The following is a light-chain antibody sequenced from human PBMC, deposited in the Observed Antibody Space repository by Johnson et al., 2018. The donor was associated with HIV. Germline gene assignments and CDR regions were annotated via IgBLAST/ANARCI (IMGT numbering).Light chain of an antibody. CDR2: ENN. CDR3: GTWDSSLSAV. V-gene: IGLV1-51*02. CDR1: RSNIGNIY. Sequence: QSVLTQPPSVSAAPGQKVTISCYGSRSNIGNIYVSWYQQLPGTAPKLLIYENNKRPSGIPDRFSGSKSGTPATLRFTGLLTGDEADYYCGTWDSSLSAVFGTGTKVTVL. J-gene: IGLJ1*01.